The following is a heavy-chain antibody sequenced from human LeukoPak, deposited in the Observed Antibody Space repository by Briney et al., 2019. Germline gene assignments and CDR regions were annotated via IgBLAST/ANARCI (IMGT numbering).Heavy chain of an antibody. J-gene: IGHJ4*02. CDR1: GYSLTSYW. Sequence: HGESLKISCKGSGYSLTSYWIGWVRQMPGKGLEWMGIIYPGDSDTRYSPSFQGQVTISADKSISTAYLQWSSLKASDTAMYYCARLVADTSVLYYFDYWGQGTLVTVSS. D-gene: IGHD6-19*01. CDR2: IYPGDSDT. V-gene: IGHV5-51*01. CDR3: ARLVADTSVLYYFDY.